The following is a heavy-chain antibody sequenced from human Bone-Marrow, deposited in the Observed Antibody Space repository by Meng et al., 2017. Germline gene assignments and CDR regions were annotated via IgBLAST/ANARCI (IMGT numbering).Heavy chain of an antibody. CDR1: GFSFTSYW. Sequence: KVSCKGSGFSFTSYWIGWVRQMPGKGLEGMGIIYPTDSDTRYSPSFQGQVTISADTSISTAYLQWSSLKASDTAMYYCARRGYCSSTSCYDGGAFAIWGQGTMVT. D-gene: IGHD2-2*01. CDR2: IYPTDSDT. V-gene: IGHV5-51*01. J-gene: IGHJ3*02. CDR3: ARRGYCSSTSCYDGGAFAI.